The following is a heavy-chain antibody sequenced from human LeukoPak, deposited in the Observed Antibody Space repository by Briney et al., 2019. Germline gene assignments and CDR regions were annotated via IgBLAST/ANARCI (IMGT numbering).Heavy chain of an antibody. D-gene: IGHD1-26*01. Sequence: GGSLRLSCAASGVTFSSYAMSWVRQAPGKGLEWVSAVSDNGGSTFYADSVRGRFTISRDNSKNTLYLQMNSLRAEDTAVYYCAKVEKWETYCFDYWGQGTLVTVSS. J-gene: IGHJ4*02. V-gene: IGHV3-23*01. CDR2: VSDNGGST. CDR3: AKVEKWETYCFDY. CDR1: GVTFSSYA.